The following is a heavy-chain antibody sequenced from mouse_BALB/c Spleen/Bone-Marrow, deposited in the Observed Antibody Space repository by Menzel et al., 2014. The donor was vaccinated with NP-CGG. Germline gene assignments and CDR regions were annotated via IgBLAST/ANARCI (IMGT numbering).Heavy chain of an antibody. CDR1: GYSFTGYF. J-gene: IGHJ4*01. CDR3: ARGGLLRAMDY. D-gene: IGHD2-3*01. V-gene: IGHV1-20*02. CDR2: INPYNGDT. Sequence: VQLKESGPELVKPGASVKISCKASGYSFTGYFMNWVMQSHGKSLEWIGRINPYNGDTFYNQKFKGKATLTVDKSSSTAHMGLRSLASEDSAVYYCARGGLLRAMDYWGQGTSVTVSS.